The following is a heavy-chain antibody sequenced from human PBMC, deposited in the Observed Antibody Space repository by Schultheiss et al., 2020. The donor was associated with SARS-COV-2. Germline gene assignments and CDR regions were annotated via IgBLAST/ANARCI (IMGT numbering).Heavy chain of an antibody. D-gene: IGHD6-13*01. CDR3: ARDLGSSWTYYFDY. Sequence: GGSLRLSCAASGFTFNDYYFSWIRQAPGKGLEWVSAISGSGGSTYYADSVKGRFTISRDNSKNTLYLQMNSLRAEDTAVYYCARDLGSSWTYYFDYWGQGTLVTVSS. V-gene: IGHV3-23*01. J-gene: IGHJ4*02. CDR1: GFTFNDYY. CDR2: ISGSGGST.